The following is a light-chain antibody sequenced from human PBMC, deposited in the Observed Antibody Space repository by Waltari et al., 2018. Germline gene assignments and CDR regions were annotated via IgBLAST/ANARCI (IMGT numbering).Light chain of an antibody. J-gene: IGKJ1*01. CDR2: DAS. V-gene: IGKV3-11*01. Sequence: ILLTQSPVILSVSPGGRATLSCRASQSISNNLAWYQQKPGQAPRLLIYDASNRATGITARFSGSGSGTDFTLTIASLEPEDLAVYYCQHRYNWPRTFGQGTKVEIK. CDR3: QHRYNWPRT. CDR1: QSISNN.